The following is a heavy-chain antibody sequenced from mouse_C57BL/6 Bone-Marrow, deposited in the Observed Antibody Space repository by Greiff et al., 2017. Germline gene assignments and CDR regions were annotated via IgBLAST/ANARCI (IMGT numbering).Heavy chain of an antibody. CDR2: IDPSDSYT. V-gene: IGHV1-69*01. CDR1: GYTFTSYW. D-gene: IGHD1-1*01. J-gene: IGHJ3*01. Sequence: VQLQQPGAELVMPGASVKLSCKASGYTFTSYWMHWVKQRPGQGLEWIGEIDPSDSYTNYNQKFKGKSTLTVDKSSSTAYMQLSSLTSEDSAVYYCARRARGYYGSSPWLAYWGQGTLVTVSA. CDR3: ARRARGYYGSSPWLAY.